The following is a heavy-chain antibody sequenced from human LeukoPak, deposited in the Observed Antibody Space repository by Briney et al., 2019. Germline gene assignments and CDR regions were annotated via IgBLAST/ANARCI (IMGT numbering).Heavy chain of an antibody. V-gene: IGHV3-30*18. CDR3: AKDWHSVTIFDS. D-gene: IGHD4-17*01. CDR2: IPFDGRTK. Sequence: GRSLRLSCAASGFTFSSYGMHWVRQAPGKGLEWVAVIPFDGRTKYYADSVKGRFTISRDNSNKTLFLQMNSLRAEDTALYYCAKDWHSVTIFDSWGQGTLVTVSS. J-gene: IGHJ4*02. CDR1: GFTFSSYG.